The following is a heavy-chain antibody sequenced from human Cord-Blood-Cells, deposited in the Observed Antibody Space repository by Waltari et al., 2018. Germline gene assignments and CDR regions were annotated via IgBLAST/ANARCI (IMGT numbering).Heavy chain of an antibody. D-gene: IGHD3-3*01. CDR3: ARDSTTIFGVVIYYFDY. CDR2: INPNSGGT. CDR1: GYTFTGYN. J-gene: IGHJ4*02. V-gene: IGHV1-2*02. Sequence: QVQLVQSGAEVKKPGASVKVSCKASGYTFTGYNMHWARPAPGQGLEWMGWINPNSGGTNYAQKFQGRVTMTRDTSISTAYMELSRLRSDDTAVYYCARDSTTIFGVVIYYFDYWGQGTLVTVSS.